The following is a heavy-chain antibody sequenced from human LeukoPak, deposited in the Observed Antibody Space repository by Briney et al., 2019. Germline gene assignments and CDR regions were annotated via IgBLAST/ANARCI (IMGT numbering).Heavy chain of an antibody. Sequence: SETLSLTCTVSGGSISSYYWSWIRQPPGKGLEWIGYIYYGGSTNYNPSLKSRVTISVDTSKDQFSLKLSSVTAADTAVYYCARGTYYFDYWGQGTLVTVSS. J-gene: IGHJ4*02. CDR3: ARGTYYFDY. CDR2: IYYGGST. V-gene: IGHV4-59*01. CDR1: GGSISSYY. D-gene: IGHD1-14*01.